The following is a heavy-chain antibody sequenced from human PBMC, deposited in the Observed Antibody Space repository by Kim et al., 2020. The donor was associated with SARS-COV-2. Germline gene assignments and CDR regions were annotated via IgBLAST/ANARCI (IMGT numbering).Heavy chain of an antibody. V-gene: IGHV3-30*02. CDR3: AKDRGYYDSSGYPDLDY. D-gene: IGHD3-22*01. Sequence: VKGRFTSSRENTKNTLYLQMNSLRAEDTAVYYCAKDRGYYDSSGYPDLDYWGQGTLVTVSS. J-gene: IGHJ4*02.